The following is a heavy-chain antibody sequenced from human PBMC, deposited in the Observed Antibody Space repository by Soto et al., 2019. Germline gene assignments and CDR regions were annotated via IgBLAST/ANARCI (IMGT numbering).Heavy chain of an antibody. V-gene: IGHV1-3*04. CDR3: TRDNGYFHS. Sequence: QVRLEQSGAEVKKPGASMKIACKGSGYTFTNYAVIWMRQAPGQRLEWVGRINTANGNTKYSEKFKGRVTITRDTSAGPAYMELNSLRSEDTAVYYSTRDNGYFHSWGQGTLVTVSS. CDR1: GYTFTNYA. CDR2: INTANGNT. J-gene: IGHJ1*01. D-gene: IGHD2-8*01.